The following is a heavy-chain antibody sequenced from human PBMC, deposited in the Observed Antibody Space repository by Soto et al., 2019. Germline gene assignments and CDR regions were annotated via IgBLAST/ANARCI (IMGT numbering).Heavy chain of an antibody. D-gene: IGHD1-20*01. J-gene: IGHJ4*02. V-gene: IGHV3-23*01. CDR2: ISGSGEMT. Sequence: EVQPLESGGDLVQPGGSLRLSCAASGFTFRGDAMSWVRQAPGKGLEWVSSISGSGEMTHYADSVKGRFTISRDNAKNTLYLQMESLRAEDTALYYCARSEMTYNWNDWGQGALVTVSS. CDR1: GFTFRGDA. CDR3: ARSEMTYNWND.